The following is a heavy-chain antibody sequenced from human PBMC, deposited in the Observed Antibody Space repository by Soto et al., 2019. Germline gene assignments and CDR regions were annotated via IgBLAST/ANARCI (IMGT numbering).Heavy chain of an antibody. CDR2: IRSKSNSYAT. CDR3: TRGYGDYVRDY. Sequence: EVQLVESGGGLVQPGGSLKLSCAVSGFTFSGSAMHWVRQASGKGLEWVGRIRSKSNSYATAYAASVKGRFTISRDDSKNTAYLQMNSLKTEDTAVYYGTRGYGDYVRDYWGQGTLGTVSS. CDR1: GFTFSGSA. J-gene: IGHJ4*02. V-gene: IGHV3-73*01. D-gene: IGHD4-17*01.